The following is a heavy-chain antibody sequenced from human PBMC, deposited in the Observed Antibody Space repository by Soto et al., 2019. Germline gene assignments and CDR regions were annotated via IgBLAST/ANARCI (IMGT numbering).Heavy chain of an antibody. D-gene: IGHD6-19*01. V-gene: IGHV4-4*02. J-gene: IGHJ4*02. CDR2: IYHSGST. CDR1: SGSISSSNW. Sequence: QVQLQESGPGLVKPSGTLSLTCAVSSGSISSSNWWSWVRQPPGKGLEWIGEIYHSGSTNYNPSLKSRVTKSRAKAKKQCSLELSSVTAADTGVYYRARGGSDGPGCFDYWGQGTLVTVSS. CDR3: ARGGSDGPGCFDY.